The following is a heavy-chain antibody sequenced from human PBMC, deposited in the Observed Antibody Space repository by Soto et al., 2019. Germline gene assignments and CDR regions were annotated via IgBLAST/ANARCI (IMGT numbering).Heavy chain of an antibody. CDR1: GFSLSTSGVG. Sequence: QITLKESGPTLVKPTQTLTLTCTFSGFSLSTSGVGVGWIRQPPGKALEWLALIYWDDDKRYSPSLKSRLTITKYTSNNQLVLTMTNMDPVDTATYYCAHQTMTKVTSWFDPWGQGTLVTVSS. J-gene: IGHJ5*02. V-gene: IGHV2-5*02. CDR2: IYWDDDK. D-gene: IGHD4-17*01. CDR3: AHQTMTKVTSWFDP.